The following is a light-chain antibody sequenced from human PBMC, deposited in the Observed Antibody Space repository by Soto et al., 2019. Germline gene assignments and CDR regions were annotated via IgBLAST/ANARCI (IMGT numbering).Light chain of an antibody. V-gene: IGKV3-11*01. J-gene: IGKJ5*01. Sequence: EVVLTQSPATLSVSPGERVTLSCRASQSVSTFLAWYQHKPSQAPRPLIYDTFKRATGVPDRFSGGGSGTDFTLTISSLEPEDFAVYYCQQRARWPMPFGQGTRLE. CDR1: QSVSTF. CDR2: DTF. CDR3: QQRARWPMP.